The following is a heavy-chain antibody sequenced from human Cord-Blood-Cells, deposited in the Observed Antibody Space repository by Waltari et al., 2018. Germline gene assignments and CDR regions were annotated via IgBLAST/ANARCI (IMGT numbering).Heavy chain of an antibody. D-gene: IGHD7-27*01. CDR3: ARQSSGSGDFDY. CDR1: GGSISSYY. CDR2: MYYSGST. Sequence: QVQLQESGPGLVKPSETLSLTCTVSGGSISSYYWSWIRQPPGKGLEWIGYMYYSGSTNNNPTLKSRVTISVDTSKNQFSRKLSSVTAADTAVYYCARQSSGSGDFDYWGQGTLVTVSS. V-gene: IGHV4-59*08. J-gene: IGHJ4*02.